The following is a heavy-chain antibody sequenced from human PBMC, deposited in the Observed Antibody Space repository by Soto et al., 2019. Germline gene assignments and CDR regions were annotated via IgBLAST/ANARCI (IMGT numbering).Heavy chain of an antibody. J-gene: IGHJ4*01. CDR2: IWNDGSKK. CDR1: GFTFSSYG. Sequence: QVQLVESGGGVVQPGRSLRLSCAASGFTFSSYGMHWVRQAPGKGLEWVAVIWNDGSKKYYAASVTGRFTISRDNSKNTLYLQTNSLRAEDTAVYYCARIPIGSPYYFDYWAHGTLFNVSS. V-gene: IGHV3-33*01. CDR3: ARIPIGSPYYFDY. D-gene: IGHD1-26*01.